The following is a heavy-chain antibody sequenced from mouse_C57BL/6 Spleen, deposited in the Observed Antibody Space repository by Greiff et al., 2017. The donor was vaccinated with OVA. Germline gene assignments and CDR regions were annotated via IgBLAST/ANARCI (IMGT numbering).Heavy chain of an antibody. CDR3: AIYDGYYYIDY. CDR1: GYTFTSYW. J-gene: IGHJ2*01. CDR2: IDPSDSYT. V-gene: IGHV1-69*01. D-gene: IGHD2-3*01. Sequence: QVQLQQPGAELVMPGASVKLSCKASGYTFTSYWMHWVKQRPGQGLEWIGEIDPSDSYTNYNQKFKGKSTLTVDKSSSTAYMQLSSLTSEDSAVYYCAIYDGYYYIDYWGQGTTLTVSS.